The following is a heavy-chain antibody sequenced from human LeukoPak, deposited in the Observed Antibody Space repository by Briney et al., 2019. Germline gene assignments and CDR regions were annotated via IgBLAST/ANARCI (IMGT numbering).Heavy chain of an antibody. J-gene: IGHJ4*02. CDR2: IRYDGSNK. Sequence: PGGSLRLSCAASGSTFSSYGMHWVRQAPGKGLEWVAFIRYDGSNKYYADSVKGRFTISRDNSKNTLYLQMNSLRAEDTAVYYCAKDFSDRGYGYGYYFDHWGQGTLVTVSS. V-gene: IGHV3-30*02. CDR1: GSTFSSYG. D-gene: IGHD5-18*01. CDR3: AKDFSDRGYGYGYYFDH.